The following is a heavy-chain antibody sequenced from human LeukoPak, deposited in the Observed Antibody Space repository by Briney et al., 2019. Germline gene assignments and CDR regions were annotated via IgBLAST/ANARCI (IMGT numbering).Heavy chain of an antibody. Sequence: GGSLRLSCAASGFTFSSYAMSWVRQAPGKGLEWVSGISGSGDNTYYADSVKGRYTISRDNSKNTPYLQMNSLRAEDTAVYYCAKRGYSYGQFDYWGQGTLVTVSS. CDR3: AKRGYSYGQFDY. CDR1: GFTFSSYA. CDR2: ISGSGDNT. D-gene: IGHD5-18*01. J-gene: IGHJ4*02. V-gene: IGHV3-23*01.